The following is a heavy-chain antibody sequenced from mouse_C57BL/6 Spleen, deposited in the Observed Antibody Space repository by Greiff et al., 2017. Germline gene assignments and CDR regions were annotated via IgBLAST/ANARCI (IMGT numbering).Heavy chain of an antibody. CDR2: INPYNGGT. D-gene: IGHD1-1*01. CDR1: GYTFTDYY. CDR3: ARTVVADAMDD. Sequence: VQLKQSGPVLVKPGASVKMSCKASGYTFTDYYMNWVKQSHGKSLEWIGVINPYNGGTSYNQQFKGKATLTVNKSSSTAYMELNSLTSEDSAVYYCARTVVADAMDDWGQGTSVTVSS. J-gene: IGHJ4*01. V-gene: IGHV1-19*01.